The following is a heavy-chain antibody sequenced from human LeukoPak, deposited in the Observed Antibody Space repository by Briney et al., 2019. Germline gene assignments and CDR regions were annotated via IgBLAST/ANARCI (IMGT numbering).Heavy chain of an antibody. Sequence: SETLSLTCTVSGGSNSSSSYYWGWIRQPPGKGLEWIGSIYYSGSTYYNPSLKSRVTISVDTSKNQFSLKLSSVTAADTAVYYCAREAVGCSSTSCYDVWGKGTTVTVSS. CDR3: AREAVGCSSTSCYDV. CDR2: IYYSGST. CDR1: GGSNSSSSYY. V-gene: IGHV4-39*07. D-gene: IGHD2-2*01. J-gene: IGHJ6*04.